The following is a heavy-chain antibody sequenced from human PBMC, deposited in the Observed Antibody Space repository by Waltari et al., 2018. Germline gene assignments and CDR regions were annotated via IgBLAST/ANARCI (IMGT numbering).Heavy chain of an antibody. D-gene: IGHD2-2*01. CDR3: ATEIVGYGSNWYFDH. CDR1: GYTLSEVN. CDR2: FDRAEDET. V-gene: IGHV1-24*01. J-gene: IGHJ4*02. Sequence: VQLVQSGTEVKKPGASVKVSCKISGYTLSEVNIHWVRQAPGKGVEWMGGFDRAEDETTDAQKWKGTVTVPEDTSTAKAYMELRNLKSEDTAVYFCATEIVGYGSNWYFDHWGQGTLVIVSS.